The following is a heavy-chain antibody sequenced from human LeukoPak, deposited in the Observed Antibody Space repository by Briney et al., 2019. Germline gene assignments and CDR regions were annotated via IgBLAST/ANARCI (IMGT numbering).Heavy chain of an antibody. CDR1: GFTFSSYS. CDR2: ISSSSSTI. V-gene: IGHV3-48*01. J-gene: IGHJ3*02. D-gene: IGHD3-22*01. CDR3: AILMIEDAFDI. Sequence: LPGGSLRLSCAASGFTFSSYSMNWVRQAPGKGLEWVSYISSSSSTIYYADSVKGRFTISRDNAKNSLYLQMNSLRAEDTAVYYCAILMIEDAFDIWGQGTMVTVSS.